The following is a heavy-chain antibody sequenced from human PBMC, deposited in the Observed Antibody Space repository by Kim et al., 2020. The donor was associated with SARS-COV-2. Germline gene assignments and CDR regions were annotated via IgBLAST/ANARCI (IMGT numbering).Heavy chain of an antibody. J-gene: IGHJ4*02. V-gene: IGHV4-59*01. CDR3: ARGGAPGGGNSGPVDY. CDR2: IYYSGST. Sequence: SETLSLTCTVSGGSISSYYWSWIRQPPGKGLEWIGYIYYSGSTNYNPSLKSRVTISVDTSKNQFSLKLSSVTAADTAVYYCARGGAPGGGNSGPVDYWGQGTLVTVSS. CDR1: GGSISSYY. D-gene: IGHD1-26*01.